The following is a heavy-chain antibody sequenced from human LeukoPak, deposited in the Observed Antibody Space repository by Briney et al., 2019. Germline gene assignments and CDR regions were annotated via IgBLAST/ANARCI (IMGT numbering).Heavy chain of an antibody. Sequence: GASVKVSCKASGYTFTSYGISWVRQAPGQGLEWMGWISAYNGNTNYAQKLQGRVTMTTDTSTSTAYMELRSLRSDDTAVYYCARDSYYYDSSGYFFFSWGQGTLVTVSS. CDR1: GYTFTSYG. J-gene: IGHJ4*02. CDR2: ISAYNGNT. V-gene: IGHV1-18*01. D-gene: IGHD3-22*01. CDR3: ARDSYYYDSSGYFFFS.